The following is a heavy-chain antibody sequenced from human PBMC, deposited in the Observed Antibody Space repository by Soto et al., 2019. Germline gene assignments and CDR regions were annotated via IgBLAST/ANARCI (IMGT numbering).Heavy chain of an antibody. Sequence: LSLSCAASGFTVSSNYMSWVRQAPGKGLEWISVIYSGGSTYYADSVKGRFTLSRDNSKNTLYLQMNSLRAEDTAVYYCARDRCVSTNCYYDYWGQGILVTVSS. V-gene: IGHV3-53*01. CDR1: GFTVSSNY. CDR3: ARDRCVSTNCYYDY. D-gene: IGHD2-2*01. CDR2: IYSGGST. J-gene: IGHJ4*02.